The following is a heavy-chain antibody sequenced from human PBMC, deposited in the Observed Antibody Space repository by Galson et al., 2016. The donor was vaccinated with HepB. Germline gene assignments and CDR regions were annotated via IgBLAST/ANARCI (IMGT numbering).Heavy chain of an antibody. D-gene: IGHD3-10*01. Sequence: SLRLSCAASGFAFETFAMHWVRQAPGKGLEWVALLSYDGRKTYVTDSVKGRLTISRDNSKNTLYLQMKGLVTEDSAIYFCARGMPYSSGSYNYLDSWGQGSLVTVSS. CDR2: LSYDGRKT. CDR3: ARGMPYSSGSYNYLDS. V-gene: IGHV3-30*19. J-gene: IGHJ4*02. CDR1: GFAFETFA.